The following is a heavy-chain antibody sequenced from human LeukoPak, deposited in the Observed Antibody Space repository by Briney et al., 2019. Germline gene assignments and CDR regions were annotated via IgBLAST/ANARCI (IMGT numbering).Heavy chain of an antibody. Sequence: GGSLRLSCAASGFTFSIYSMHWVRQAPGKGLEWMAVISYDGSTNYADSVKGRFAISRDNSKNTVSLQMNSLRVDDTAVYYCARGLDQTENYWGQGTLVTVSS. CDR2: ISYDGST. J-gene: IGHJ4*02. V-gene: IGHV3-30*09. CDR1: GFTFSIYS. CDR3: ARGLDQTENY. D-gene: IGHD2-2*01.